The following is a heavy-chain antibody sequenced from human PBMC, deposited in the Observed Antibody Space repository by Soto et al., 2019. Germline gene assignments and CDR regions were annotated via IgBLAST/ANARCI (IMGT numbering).Heavy chain of an antibody. CDR3: AKARCSTTNCYVPDY. Sequence: PGGSLRLSCAASGFTFSTYTMSWVRRAPGKGLEWVSAISGSGASPSYADSVQGRFTISRDNPERTLYLQMNNLRAEDTAVYYCAKARCSTTNCYVPDYWGQGTLVTVSS. J-gene: IGHJ4*02. D-gene: IGHD2-2*01. CDR2: ISGSGASP. V-gene: IGHV3-23*01. CDR1: GFTFSTYT.